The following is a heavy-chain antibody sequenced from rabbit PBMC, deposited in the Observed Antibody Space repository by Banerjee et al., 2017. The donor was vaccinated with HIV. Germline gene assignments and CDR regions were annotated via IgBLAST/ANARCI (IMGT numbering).Heavy chain of an antibody. V-gene: IGHV1S40*01. CDR1: GFSFSGNYY. Sequence: QSLEESGGDLVKPGASLTLTCTASGFSFSGNYYMCWVRQAPGKGLEWIACIYAGSSGVTYHARWAIGRFTISKTSSTTVTLQMTSLTAADTATYFCARDEHGSRDGWSLWGPGTLVTVS. CDR3: ARDEHGSRDGWSL. J-gene: IGHJ4*01. D-gene: IGHD5-1*01. CDR2: IYAGSSGVT.